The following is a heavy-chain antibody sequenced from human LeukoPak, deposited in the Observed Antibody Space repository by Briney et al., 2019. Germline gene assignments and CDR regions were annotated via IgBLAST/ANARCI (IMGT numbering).Heavy chain of an antibody. CDR3: AKPASCSSTSCDYYFDY. CDR2: ISGSGGST. CDR1: GFTFSSYA. D-gene: IGHD2-2*01. J-gene: IGHJ4*01. V-gene: IGHV3-23*01. Sequence: PGGSLRLSCAASGFTFSSYAMTWVRQAPGKGLEWVSAISGSGGSTYYADSVKGRFTISRDNSKNTLYLQMNSLRAEDTAVYYCAKPASCSSTSCDYYFDYWGQGTLVTVSS.